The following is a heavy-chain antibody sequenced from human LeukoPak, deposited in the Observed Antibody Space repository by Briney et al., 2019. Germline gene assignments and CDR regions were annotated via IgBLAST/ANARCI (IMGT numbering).Heavy chain of an antibody. D-gene: IGHD3-10*01. Sequence: PGGSLRLSCAASGFTFSDYSMNWVRQAPGKGLEWVSYIGANSAIYYADSVKGRFTISRDNAKNPLSLQMNSLRDDDTAVYYCAREGYYGAFDIWGQGTVVTASS. CDR3: AREGYYGAFDI. V-gene: IGHV3-48*02. CDR1: GFTFSDYS. CDR2: IGANSAI. J-gene: IGHJ3*02.